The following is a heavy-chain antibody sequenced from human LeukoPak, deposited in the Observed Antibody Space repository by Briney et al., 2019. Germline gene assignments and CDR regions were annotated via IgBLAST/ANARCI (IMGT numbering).Heavy chain of an antibody. D-gene: IGHD6-13*01. CDR3: ARDKFGSSWGFDY. J-gene: IGHJ4*02. V-gene: IGHV3-7*01. CDR1: GFTFSSYW. CDR2: IKQDGSEK. Sequence: GGSLRLSCAASGFTFSSYWMSWIRQAPGKGLEWVANIKQDGSEKYYVDSVKGRFTISRDNAKNSLYLQMNSLRAEDTAVYYCARDKFGSSWGFDYWGQGTLVTVSS.